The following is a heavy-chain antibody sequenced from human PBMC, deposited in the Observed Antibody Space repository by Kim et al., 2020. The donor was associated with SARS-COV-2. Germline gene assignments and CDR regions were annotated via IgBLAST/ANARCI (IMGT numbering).Heavy chain of an antibody. J-gene: IGHJ4*02. D-gene: IGHD4-17*01. Sequence: SETLSLTCAVYGGSFSGYYWSWIRQPPGKGLEWIGEINHSGSTNYNPSLKSRVTISVDTSKNQFSLKLSSVTAADTAVYYCARTGGSGATVTANSHFDYWGQGTLVTVSS. CDR1: GGSFSGYY. CDR2: INHSGST. V-gene: IGHV4-34*01. CDR3: ARTGGSGATVTANSHFDY.